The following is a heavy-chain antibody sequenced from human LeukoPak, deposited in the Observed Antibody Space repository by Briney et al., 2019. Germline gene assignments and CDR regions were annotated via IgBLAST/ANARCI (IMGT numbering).Heavy chain of an antibody. D-gene: IGHD3-10*01. Sequence: SETLSLTCTVSGGSISSSSYYWGWIRQPPGKGLEWIGSIYYSGSTYYNPSLKSRVTISVDTSKNQFSLKLSSVPAADTAVYYCASYKSWAGQTVRGVITSGWFDPWGQGTLVTVSS. CDR3: ASYKSWAGQTVRGVITSGWFDP. CDR2: IYYSGST. CDR1: GGSISSSSYY. J-gene: IGHJ5*02. V-gene: IGHV4-39*01.